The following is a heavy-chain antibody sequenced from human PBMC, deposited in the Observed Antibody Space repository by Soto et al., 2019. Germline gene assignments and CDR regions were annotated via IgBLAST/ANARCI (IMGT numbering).Heavy chain of an antibody. CDR2: IYYSGST. J-gene: IGHJ4*02. CDR3: ARVNAGDQSEEHFDY. Sequence: QVQLQESGPGLVKPSQTLSLTCTVSGGSISSGGYYWSWIRQHPGKGLEWIGYIYYSGSTYYNPSLKSRVTISVDTSKNQFSLKLSSVTAADTAVYYCARVNAGDQSEEHFDYWGQGTLVTVSS. V-gene: IGHV4-31*03. CDR1: GGSISSGGYY. D-gene: IGHD4-17*01.